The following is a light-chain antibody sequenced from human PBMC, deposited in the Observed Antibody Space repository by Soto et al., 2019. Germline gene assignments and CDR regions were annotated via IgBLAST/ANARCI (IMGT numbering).Light chain of an antibody. V-gene: IGKV1-5*01. CDR3: HQYNSYQGT. J-gene: IGKJ1*01. Sequence: DIQMTQSPSTLSASVGDRVTITCRASQSISSWVAWYQQKPGKAPKLRIYDASSLESGVPSRFSGSGSGTEFTLPISTLQPDDFAICYCHQYNSYQGTVGQGTKVYIK. CDR2: DAS. CDR1: QSISSW.